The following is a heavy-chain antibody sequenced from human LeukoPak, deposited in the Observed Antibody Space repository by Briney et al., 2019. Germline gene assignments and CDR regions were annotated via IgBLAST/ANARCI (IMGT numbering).Heavy chain of an antibody. CDR1: GFTFDDYA. Sequence: QSGRSLRLSCAASGFTFDDYAMQWVRQAPGKGLEWVSGISWNGGSIAYADSVKGRFTISRDNAKNSLYLQMSTLRAEDTALYYCAKAAGAHSSSWGYFDYWGQGTLVTVSS. CDR3: AKAAGAHSSSWGYFDY. J-gene: IGHJ4*02. CDR2: ISWNGGSI. D-gene: IGHD6-13*01. V-gene: IGHV3-9*01.